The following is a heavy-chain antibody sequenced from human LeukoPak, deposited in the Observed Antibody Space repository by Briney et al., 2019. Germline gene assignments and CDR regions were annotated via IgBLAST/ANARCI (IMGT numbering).Heavy chain of an antibody. CDR1: GGTFSSYA. CDR2: IIPIFGTA. V-gene: IGHV1-69*05. J-gene: IGHJ3*02. Sequence: SVKVSCKASGGTFSSYAISWVRQAPGQGLEWMGGIIPIFGTANYAQKFQGRVTMTTDTSTSTAYMELRSLRSDDTAVYYCARDETLVRGVIITYFAFDIWGQGTMVTVSS. CDR3: ARDETLVRGVIITYFAFDI. D-gene: IGHD3-10*01.